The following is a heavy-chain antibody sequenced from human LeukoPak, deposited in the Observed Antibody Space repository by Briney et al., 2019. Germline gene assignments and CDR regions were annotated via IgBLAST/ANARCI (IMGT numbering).Heavy chain of an antibody. Sequence: PGGSLRLSCAASGFTFSSYSMNWVRQAPGKGLEWVSSISSSSSYIYYADSVKGRFTISRDNAKNSLYLQMNSLRAEDTAVYYCARDSGSWYNWFDPWGQGTLVTVSS. D-gene: IGHD6-13*01. CDR2: ISSSSSYI. V-gene: IGHV3-21*01. CDR1: GFTFSSYS. J-gene: IGHJ5*02. CDR3: ARDSGSWYNWFDP.